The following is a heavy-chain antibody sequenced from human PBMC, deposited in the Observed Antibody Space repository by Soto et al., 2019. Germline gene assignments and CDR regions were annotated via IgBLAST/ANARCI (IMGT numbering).Heavy chain of an antibody. CDR1: SGSISSSNW. CDR3: ARDAMVRGVPSAFDI. Sequence: SETLSLTCAVSSGSISSSNWWSWVRQPPGKGLEWIGEIYHSGSTNYNPSLKSRVTISVDKSKNQFSLKLSSVTAADTAVYYCARDAMVRGVPSAFDIWGQGTMVTVSS. D-gene: IGHD3-10*01. V-gene: IGHV4-4*02. J-gene: IGHJ3*02. CDR2: IYHSGST.